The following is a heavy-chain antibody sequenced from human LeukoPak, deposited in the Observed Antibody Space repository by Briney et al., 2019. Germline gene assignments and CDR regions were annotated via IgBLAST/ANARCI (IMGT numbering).Heavy chain of an antibody. J-gene: IGHJ6*02. D-gene: IGHD3-3*01. Sequence: PSETLSLTCTVSGGSISSYYWSWIRQPAGKGLEWIGRIYTSGSTNYNPSLKSRVTMSVDTSKNQFSLKLSSVTAADTAVYYCARDLFFPVGNYYYYGMDVWGQGTTATVSS. CDR2: IYTSGST. CDR3: ARDLFFPVGNYYYYGMDV. V-gene: IGHV4-4*07. CDR1: GGSISSYY.